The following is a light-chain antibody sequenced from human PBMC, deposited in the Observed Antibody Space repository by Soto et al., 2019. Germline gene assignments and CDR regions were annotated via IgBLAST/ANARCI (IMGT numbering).Light chain of an antibody. Sequence: DVQMTQSPSTLSASVGYRFTITCRASQTLSVWLAWYQQKPGQAPNLLIYDVSTLGSGVPSRFSGSGSGTDFTLTIDNLQPDDFATYYCQQYNSDPLTFGGGTTGDIK. CDR1: QTLSVW. V-gene: IGKV1-5*01. CDR3: QQYNSDPLT. J-gene: IGKJ4*01. CDR2: DVS.